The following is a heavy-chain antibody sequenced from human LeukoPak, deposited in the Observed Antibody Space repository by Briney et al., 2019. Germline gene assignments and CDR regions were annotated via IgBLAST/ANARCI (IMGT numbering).Heavy chain of an antibody. D-gene: IGHD4-17*01. CDR3: ARVGNDYGDYVPYYFDY. Sequence: ASVKVSCKASGYTFTSYYMHWVRQAPGQGLEWMGIINPSGGSTSYAQKFQGRVTMTWDTSTSTVYMELSSLRSEDTAVYYCARVGNDYGDYVPYYFDYWGQGTLVTVSS. J-gene: IGHJ4*02. V-gene: IGHV1-46*01. CDR1: GYTFTSYY. CDR2: INPSGGST.